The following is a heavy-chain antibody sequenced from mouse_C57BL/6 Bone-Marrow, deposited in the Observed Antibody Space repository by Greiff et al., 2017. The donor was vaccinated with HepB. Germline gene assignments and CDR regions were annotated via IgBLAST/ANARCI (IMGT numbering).Heavy chain of an antibody. CDR3: ARQGADYDGYLFAY. J-gene: IGHJ3*01. CDR1: GFTFSDYY. Sequence: EVQGVESGGGLVQPGGSLKLSCAASGFTFSDYYMYWVRQTPEKRLEWVAYISNGGGSTYYPDTVKGRFTISRDNAKNTLYLQMSRLKSEDTAMYYCARQGADYDGYLFAYWGQGTLVTVSA. D-gene: IGHD2-3*01. CDR2: ISNGGGST. V-gene: IGHV5-12*01.